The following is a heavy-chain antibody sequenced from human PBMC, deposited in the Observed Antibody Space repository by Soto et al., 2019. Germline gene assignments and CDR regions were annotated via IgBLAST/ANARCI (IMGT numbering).Heavy chain of an antibody. CDR1: GFTVSSNY. J-gene: IGHJ6*02. CDR3: ASRSKDYYYYGMDV. CDR2: IYSGGST. V-gene: IGHV3-66*01. Sequence: EVQLVESGGGLVQPGGSLRLSCAASGFTVSSNYMSWVRQAPGKGLEWVSVIYSGGSTYYADSVKGRFTISRDNSKNTLYLQMNSLRAEDTAVYYCASRSKDYYYYGMDVWGQGTTVTVSS.